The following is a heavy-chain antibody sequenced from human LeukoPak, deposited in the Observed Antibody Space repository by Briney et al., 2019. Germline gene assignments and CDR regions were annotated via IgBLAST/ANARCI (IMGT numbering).Heavy chain of an antibody. CDR3: ARTSIAVAFDY. CDR2: IYYSGST. V-gene: IGHV4-39*01. CDR1: GDSISSSSYY. Sequence: PSETLSLTCTVSGDSISSSSYYWGWIRQPPEKGLEWIGSIYYSGSTYYNPSLKSRVTISVDTSKNQFSLKLSSVTAADTAVYYCARTSIAVAFDYWGQGTLVTVSS. J-gene: IGHJ4*02. D-gene: IGHD6-19*01.